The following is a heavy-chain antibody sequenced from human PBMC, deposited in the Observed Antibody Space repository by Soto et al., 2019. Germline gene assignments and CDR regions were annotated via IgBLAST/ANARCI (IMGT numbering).Heavy chain of an antibody. Sequence: EVQVLESGGGLVQPGGSLRLSCAGSGFTFINYAMNWVRQAPGNGLEWVSSISGGGDAAFFPDSVRGRFTISRDNSKNTVTLQMNSLGVDDTSVYYCARKILGSTTRPNYWYFDLWGRGTLVTVSS. CDR2: ISGGGDAA. V-gene: IGHV3-23*01. D-gene: IGHD7-27*01. CDR3: ARKILGSTTRPNYWYFDL. J-gene: IGHJ2*01. CDR1: GFTFINYA.